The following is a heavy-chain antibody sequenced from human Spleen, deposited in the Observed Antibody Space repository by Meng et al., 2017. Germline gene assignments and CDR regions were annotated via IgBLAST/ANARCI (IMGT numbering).Heavy chain of an antibody. Sequence: GESLKISCAASSFTFSDYYMNWVRQAPGKGLEWVSSISSSSTIYYADSVKGRFTISRDNAKNSLYLQMNSLRAEDTAVYYCAREGYYGSGNYPLDYWGQGTLVTVSS. CDR1: SFTFSDYY. J-gene: IGHJ4*02. D-gene: IGHD3-10*01. CDR2: ISSSSTI. V-gene: IGHV3-69-1*02. CDR3: AREGYYGSGNYPLDY.